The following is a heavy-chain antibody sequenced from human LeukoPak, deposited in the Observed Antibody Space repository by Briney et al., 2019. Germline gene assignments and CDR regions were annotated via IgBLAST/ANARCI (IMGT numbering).Heavy chain of an antibody. Sequence: GGSLRLSCGASGFPFTTYAMSWVRQAPGKGLEWVSSVSGSGSHTFYADSVKGRFTISRDNSKNTLYLQMNSLRGEDTAVYYCAKVPYDDSYYYMDVWGRGTAVTVSS. CDR2: VSGSGSHT. V-gene: IGHV3-23*01. CDR3: AKVPYDDSYYYMDV. CDR1: GFPFTTYA. J-gene: IGHJ6*03. D-gene: IGHD5-12*01.